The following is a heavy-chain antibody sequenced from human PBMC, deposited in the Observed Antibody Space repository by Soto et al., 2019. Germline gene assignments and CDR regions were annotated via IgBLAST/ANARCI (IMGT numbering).Heavy chain of an antibody. J-gene: IGHJ4*02. CDR3: ARELLRCLDY. CDR1: GYTFTSYG. CDR2: IIAYLGKA. Sequence: ASVKVSCKASGYTFTSYGISWVRQAPGQGLEWMGRIIAYLGKANYAQKFQGRVTMTADTSTSTAYMELSSLRSEDTAVYYCARELLRCLDYWGQGTLVTVSS. D-gene: IGHD4-17*01. V-gene: IGHV1-18*01.